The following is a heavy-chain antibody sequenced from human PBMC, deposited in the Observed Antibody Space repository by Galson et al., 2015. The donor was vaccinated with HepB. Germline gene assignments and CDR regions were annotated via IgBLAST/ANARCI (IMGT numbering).Heavy chain of an antibody. Sequence: SLRLSCAASGFTFSSYAMHWVRQAPGKGLEWVAVISYDGSNKYYADSVKGRFTISRDNSKNTLYLQMNSLRAEDTAVYYCVGTGVVLDYWGQGTLVTVSS. CDR3: VGTGVVLDY. CDR2: ISYDGSNK. D-gene: IGHD2-15*01. CDR1: GFTFSSYA. V-gene: IGHV3-30-3*01. J-gene: IGHJ4*02.